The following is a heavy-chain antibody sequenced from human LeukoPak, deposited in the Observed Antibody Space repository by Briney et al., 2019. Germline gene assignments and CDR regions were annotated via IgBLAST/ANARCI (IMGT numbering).Heavy chain of an antibody. CDR3: AIMLGYYDGSGYWVQ. CDR1: GFTFSSYA. D-gene: IGHD3-22*01. J-gene: IGHJ1*01. CDR2: ITPNADRT. Sequence: GGSLRLSCAASGFTFSSYAMSWVRQAPGKGLEWVSFITPNADRTSYADSVEGRFTISRDNPRNTLYMQMNSLRDEDTAVYYCAIMLGYYDGSGYWVQWGQGTLVTVSS. V-gene: IGHV3-23*01.